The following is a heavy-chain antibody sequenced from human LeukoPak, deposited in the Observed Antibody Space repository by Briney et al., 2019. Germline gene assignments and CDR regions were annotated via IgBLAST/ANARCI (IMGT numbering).Heavy chain of an antibody. D-gene: IGHD3-10*01. J-gene: IGHJ4*02. CDR3: ARLLVSYLDY. CDR1: GGSISSTTFY. Sequence: SETLSLTCTVSGGSISSTTFYWGWIRQPPGKGLEWIGSIYYSGSTYYNPSLKSRVTISVDTSKNQFSLKLSSVTAADTAVYYCARLLVSYLDYWGQGTLVTVSS. CDR2: IYYSGST. V-gene: IGHV4-39*01.